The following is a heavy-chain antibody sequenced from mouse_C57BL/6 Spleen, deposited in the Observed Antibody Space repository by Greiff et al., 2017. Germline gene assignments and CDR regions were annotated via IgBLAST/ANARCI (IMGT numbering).Heavy chain of an antibody. D-gene: IGHD2-5*01. Sequence: QVQLKESGPGLVQPSQSLSITCTVSGFSLTSYGVHWVRQSPGKGLEWLGVIWSGGSTDYNAAFISRLSISKDNSKSQVFFKMNSLQADDTAMYYCARKDYSKIGAVGYWGQGASVTVSS. CDR2: IWSGGST. J-gene: IGHJ4*01. CDR3: ARKDYSKIGAVGY. CDR1: GFSLTSYG. V-gene: IGHV2-2*01.